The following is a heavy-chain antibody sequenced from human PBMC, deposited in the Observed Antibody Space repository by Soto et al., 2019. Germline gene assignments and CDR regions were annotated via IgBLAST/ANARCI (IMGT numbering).Heavy chain of an antibody. J-gene: IGHJ6*02. CDR1: GGTFSRYS. D-gene: IGHD2-2*01. V-gene: IGHV1-69*08. CDR3: AREDRDRETGLVPAAIDGMDV. CDR2: IIPIFGIP. Sequence: QVQLVQSGAEVKKPGSSVKVSCKASGGTFSRYSITWVRQAPGRGLEWIGRIIPIFGIPTYAQKFQGRVTITADESTSTAYMELSSLRSDDTAVYYCAREDRDRETGLVPAAIDGMDVWGQGTTVTVSS.